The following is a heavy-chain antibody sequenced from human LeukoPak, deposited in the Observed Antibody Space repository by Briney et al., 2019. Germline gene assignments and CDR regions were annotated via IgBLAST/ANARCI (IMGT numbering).Heavy chain of an antibody. CDR2: ISWNSGSI. D-gene: IGHD1-26*01. J-gene: IGHJ3*02. CDR1: GFTFDDYA. V-gene: IGHV3-9*01. CDR3: ARDRGMDSGSYGTHAFDI. Sequence: PGGSLRLSCAASGFTFDDYAMHWVRQAPGKGLEWVSGISWNSGSIGYADSVKGRFTISRDNAKNSLYLQMNSLRAEDTAVYYCARDRGMDSGSYGTHAFDIWGQGTMVTVSS.